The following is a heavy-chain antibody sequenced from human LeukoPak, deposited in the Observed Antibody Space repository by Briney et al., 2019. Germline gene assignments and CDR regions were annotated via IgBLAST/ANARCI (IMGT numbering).Heavy chain of an antibody. CDR2: ICYSGST. D-gene: IGHD6-19*01. V-gene: IGHV4-59*08. Sequence: SETLSLTCAVYGGSFSGYYWSWIRQPPGKGLEWIGYICYSGSTNYNPSLKSRVTISVDTSKNQFSLKLSSVTAADTAVYYCARRVAVAGFQFDYWGQGTLVTVSS. CDR1: GGSFSGYY. J-gene: IGHJ4*02. CDR3: ARRVAVAGFQFDY.